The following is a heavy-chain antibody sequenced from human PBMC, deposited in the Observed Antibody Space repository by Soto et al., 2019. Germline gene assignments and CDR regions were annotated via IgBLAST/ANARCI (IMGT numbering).Heavy chain of an antibody. CDR3: ARASSDHYRKDYYVDV. CDR2: SRNKANSYAT. Sequence: EVQLVESGGGLVQPGGSLRLSCAASGFTFSDQYIDWVRQAPGKGLEWICRSRNKANSYATEYAAPVKGRFTIARDDSENSLFLQMNRLKLDDTAVYYCARASSDHYRKDYYVDVWGKGKTVTVSS. V-gene: IGHV3-72*01. CDR1: GFTFSDQY. J-gene: IGHJ6*03. D-gene: IGHD1-26*01.